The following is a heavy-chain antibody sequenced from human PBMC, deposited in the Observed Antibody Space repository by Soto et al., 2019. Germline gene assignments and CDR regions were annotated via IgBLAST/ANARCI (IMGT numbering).Heavy chain of an antibody. CDR2: ISGRGGRT. J-gene: IGHJ4*02. CDR3: AKAQEPYSCGWYFDY. Sequence: EVQLLESGGGLVQPAGSLRLSCAASGFTFSSYAMSWVRQAPGKGLEWVSAISGRGGRTYYADSVKGRFTISRDNSKNTLYLQMNCLRAEDTAVYYCAKAQEPYSCGWYFDYWGQGTLVTVSS. D-gene: IGHD6-19*01. CDR1: GFTFSSYA. V-gene: IGHV3-23*01.